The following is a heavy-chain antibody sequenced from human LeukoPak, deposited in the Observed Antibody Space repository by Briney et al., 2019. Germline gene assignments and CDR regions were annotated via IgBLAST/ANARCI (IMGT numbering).Heavy chain of an antibody. J-gene: IGHJ5*02. CDR3: ARVAAADPYNWFDP. CDR1: VGTFSSYA. D-gene: IGHD6-13*01. V-gene: IGHV1-69*06. CDR2: IIPIFGTA. Sequence: SVKVSCKASVGTFSSYAISWVRQAPGQGLEWMGGIIPIFGTANYAQKFQGRVTITADKSTSTAYRELSSLRSEDTAVYYCARVAAADPYNWFDPWGQGTLVTVSS.